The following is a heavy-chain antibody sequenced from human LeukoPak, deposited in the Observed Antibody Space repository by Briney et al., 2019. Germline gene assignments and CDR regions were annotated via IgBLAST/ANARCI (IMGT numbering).Heavy chain of an antibody. CDR3: AREAVTRNYFDY. Sequence: GGSLRLSCAASGLSISDYEMNWVRQAPGKGLEWVSVIYSGGSTYYADSVKGRFTISRDNSKNTLYLQMNSLRAEDTAVYYCAREAVTRNYFDYWGQGTLVTVSS. D-gene: IGHD4-17*01. CDR1: GLSISDYE. J-gene: IGHJ4*02. CDR2: IYSGGST. V-gene: IGHV3-53*01.